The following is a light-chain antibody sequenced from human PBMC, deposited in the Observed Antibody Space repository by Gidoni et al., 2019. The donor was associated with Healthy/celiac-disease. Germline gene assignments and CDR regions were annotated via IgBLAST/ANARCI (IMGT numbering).Light chain of an antibody. Sequence: DIVMTQSTDSLAVSVGERATINCKSSQSVLYNSNNKNYLAWYQHKAGQPPKLLIYWSSTRESGVSDLFSGSGSWTDFTLTISSLHAEDVAVYYCQQYYSTPLFGQGTKLEIK. CDR2: WSS. V-gene: IGKV4-1*01. CDR1: QSVLYNSNNKNY. CDR3: QQYYSTPL. J-gene: IGKJ2*01.